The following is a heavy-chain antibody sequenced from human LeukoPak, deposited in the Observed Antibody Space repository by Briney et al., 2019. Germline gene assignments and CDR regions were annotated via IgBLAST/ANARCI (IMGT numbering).Heavy chain of an antibody. V-gene: IGHV4-31*03. CDR1: GGSISSGGYY. CDR3: ARENSSYFGGSSFDI. CDR2: IYYSGST. D-gene: IGHD3-10*01. Sequence: SHTLSLTCTVSGGSISSGGYYWSWIRQHPGKGLEWIGYIYYSGSTYYNPSLKSRVTISVDTSKNQFSLKLSSVTAADTAVYYCARENSSYFGGSSFDIWGQGTMVTVSS. J-gene: IGHJ3*02.